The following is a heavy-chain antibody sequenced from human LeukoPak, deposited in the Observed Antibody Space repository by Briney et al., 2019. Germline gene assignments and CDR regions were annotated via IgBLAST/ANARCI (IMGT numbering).Heavy chain of an antibody. Sequence: KASETLSLTCTVSGGSISSSYYYWGWIRQPPGKGLEWIGSIYYSGSTYYNPSLKSRVTISVDTSKNQFSLKLRSVTAADTAVYYCAREPTVTDYWGQGTLVTVSS. CDR1: GGSISSSYYY. D-gene: IGHD4-11*01. V-gene: IGHV4-39*02. J-gene: IGHJ4*02. CDR2: IYYSGST. CDR3: AREPTVTDY.